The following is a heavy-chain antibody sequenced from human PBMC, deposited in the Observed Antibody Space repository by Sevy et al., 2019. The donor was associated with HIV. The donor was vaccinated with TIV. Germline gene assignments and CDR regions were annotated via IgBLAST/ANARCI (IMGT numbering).Heavy chain of an antibody. CDR2: ISSSSTYK. D-gene: IGHD5-12*01. J-gene: IGHJ6*02. CDR3: ARDQKGEYSGYDGAGYYGMDV. V-gene: IGHV3-21*01. CDR1: GFTFSIYS. Sequence: GGSLRLPCAASGFTFSIYSMNWVRQAPGKGLEWVSSISSSSTYKYYADSVKGRFTISRDNAKNSLYLQMNSLRAEDTAVYYCARDQKGEYSGYDGAGYYGMDVWGQGITVTVSS.